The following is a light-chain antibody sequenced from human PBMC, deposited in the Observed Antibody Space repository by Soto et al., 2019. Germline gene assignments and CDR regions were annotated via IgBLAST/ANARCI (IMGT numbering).Light chain of an antibody. V-gene: IGLV2-14*01. CDR2: EVS. CDR3: SSYTSSTSLDV. CDR1: SGDVGGYNY. Sequence: QSALTQPASVSGSPGQSITIPCTGTSGDVGGYNYVSWYQQHPGKAPKLMIYEVSNRPSGVSIRFSGSKSGNTASLTISGLQAEDEADYYCSSYTSSTSLDVFGTGTKVTVL. J-gene: IGLJ1*01.